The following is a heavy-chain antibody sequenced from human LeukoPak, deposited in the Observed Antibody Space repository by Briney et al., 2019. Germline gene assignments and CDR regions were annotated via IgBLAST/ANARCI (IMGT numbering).Heavy chain of an antibody. Sequence: SETLSLTCAVYGGPFSGYFWSWIRQPPGKGLEWIGEINHSGSTNYNPSLKSRVTISVDTSKNQFSLKLSSVTAADTAVYYCARATRTGHYYYYYAMDVWGQGTTVTVSS. D-gene: IGHD1-1*01. V-gene: IGHV4-34*01. J-gene: IGHJ6*02. CDR1: GGPFSGYF. CDR2: INHSGST. CDR3: ARATRTGHYYYYYAMDV.